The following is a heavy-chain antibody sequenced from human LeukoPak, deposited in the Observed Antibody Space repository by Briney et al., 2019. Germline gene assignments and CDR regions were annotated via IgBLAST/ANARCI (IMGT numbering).Heavy chain of an antibody. V-gene: IGHV1-46*01. CDR3: AARDDYGDYAGGSFDY. J-gene: IGHJ4*02. CDR2: IYPRDGST. D-gene: IGHD4-17*01. CDR1: GYTFTSNY. Sequence: ASVKVSCKASGYTFTSNYIHWVRQAPGQGLEWMGMIYPRDGSTSYAQKFQGRVTVTRDTSTSTVHMELSSLRSEDTAVYYCAARDDYGDYAGGSFDYWGQGTLVTVSS.